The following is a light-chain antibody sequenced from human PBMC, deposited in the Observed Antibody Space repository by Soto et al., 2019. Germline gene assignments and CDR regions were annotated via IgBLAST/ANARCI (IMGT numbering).Light chain of an antibody. Sequence: EIVMTQSPATLSVSPGERATLSCRASQGVTSNLAWYQQKPGQAPRLLIYRASTRATGIPARFSGSGSGTEFTLTISSLLSEDFAVYHCQQYNNWPLTFGGGTKVEIK. J-gene: IGKJ4*01. V-gene: IGKV3-15*01. CDR2: RAS. CDR1: QGVTSN. CDR3: QQYNNWPLT.